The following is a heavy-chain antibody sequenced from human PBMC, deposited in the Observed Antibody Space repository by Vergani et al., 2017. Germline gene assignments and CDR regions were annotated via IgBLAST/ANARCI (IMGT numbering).Heavy chain of an antibody. CDR2: ISFDGTNE. Sequence: QVQLVESGGGLVKPGGSLRLSCAASGFTFSDSYMSWVRQAPGMGLEWVVGISFDGTNEYYPDLVKGRFTISRDIAKNTLYLQVRSLRLEDTGVYHCVRDRGLCAGGRCYTEAWDYWGQGTPVTVSS. V-gene: IGHV3-30*03. CDR3: VRDRGLCAGGRCYTEAWDY. CDR1: GFTFSDSY. J-gene: IGHJ4*02. D-gene: IGHD2-2*02.